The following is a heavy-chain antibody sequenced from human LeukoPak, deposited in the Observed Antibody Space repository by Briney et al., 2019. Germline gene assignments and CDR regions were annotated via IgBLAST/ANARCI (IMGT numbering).Heavy chain of an antibody. Sequence: GGSLRLSCAASGFTFSSYAMSWVRQAPGKGLEWVSAISGSGGCTYYADSVKGRFTISRDNSKNTLYLQMNSLRAEDTAVYYCATQQNRYSSSFYWGQGTLVTVSS. CDR1: GFTFSSYA. CDR2: ISGSGGCT. V-gene: IGHV3-23*01. CDR3: ATQQNRYSSSFY. D-gene: IGHD6-13*01. J-gene: IGHJ4*02.